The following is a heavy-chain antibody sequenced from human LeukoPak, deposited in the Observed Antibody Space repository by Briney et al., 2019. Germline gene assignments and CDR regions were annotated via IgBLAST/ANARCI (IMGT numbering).Heavy chain of an antibody. J-gene: IGHJ6*03. D-gene: IGHD3-3*01. Sequence: SETLSLTCTVSGGSISRYYWSWIRQPAGKGLEWIGRIYTSGSTNNNPSLKSRVTMSVDTSNHQLSLKLSAVTAADTAGHFFPRVIESQDFWSGFGRGYYIDVRGKGTTVTVSS. CDR3: PRVIESQDFWSGFGRGYYIDV. CDR2: IYTSGST. CDR1: GGSISRYY. V-gene: IGHV4-4*07.